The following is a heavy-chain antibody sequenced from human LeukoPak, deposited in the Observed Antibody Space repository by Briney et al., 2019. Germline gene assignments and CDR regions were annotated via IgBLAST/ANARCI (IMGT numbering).Heavy chain of an antibody. CDR1: GFTFSTYW. CDR3: ARDRSLAS. CDR2: INSDGSST. V-gene: IGHV3-74*01. Sequence: GGSLRLPCAASGFTFSTYWMHWVRQAPGMGLVWVSRINSDGSSTGYAESVKGRFTISRDHAKNTLYLQMNSLRAEDTAVYYCARDRSLASWGQGTLVTVSS. J-gene: IGHJ4*02.